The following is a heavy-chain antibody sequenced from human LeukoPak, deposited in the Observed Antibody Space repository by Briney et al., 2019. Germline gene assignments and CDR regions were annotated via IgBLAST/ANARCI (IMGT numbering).Heavy chain of an antibody. CDR1: GYILSELS. D-gene: IGHD1-26*01. V-gene: IGHV1-24*01. J-gene: IGHJ4*02. Sequence: ASVKVSCKVSGYILSELSMHWVRQAPGKGLEWMGGFDPEDDERFYAQKFQGRVTMTEDTSTDTAYMEPSGLTSEDTAVYYCAAEIRSGSYLYWGQGTLLTVSS. CDR2: FDPEDDER. CDR3: AAEIRSGSYLY.